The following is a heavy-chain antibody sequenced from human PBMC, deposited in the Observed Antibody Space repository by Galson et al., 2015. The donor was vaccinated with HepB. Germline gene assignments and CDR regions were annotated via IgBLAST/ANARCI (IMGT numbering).Heavy chain of an antibody. J-gene: IGHJ4*02. CDR2: IYPGDSDT. D-gene: IGHD4-23*01. Sequence: QSGAEVKKPGESLKISCKGSGYSFTNYWIGWVRQMPGKGLEWMGIIYPGDSDTRYSPSFQGQVTISADKSISTAYLQWSSLKASDTAMYYCARPSGTDYGGKGPFDYWGQGTLVTVSS. CDR1: GYSFTNYW. V-gene: IGHV5-51*01. CDR3: ARPSGTDYGGKGPFDY.